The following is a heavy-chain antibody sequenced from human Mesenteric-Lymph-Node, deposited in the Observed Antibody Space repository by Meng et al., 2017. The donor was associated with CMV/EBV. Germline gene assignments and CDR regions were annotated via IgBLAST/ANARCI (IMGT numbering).Heavy chain of an antibody. J-gene: IGHJ5*02. V-gene: IGHV4-34*01. CDR3: ARVPPLGFCSTTSCFSNWFDP. Sequence: GYYWSWIRQLPGEGLEWIGEINHSGSTNYNPSLKSRVTISVDTSKNQFSLKLSSVTAADTAVYYCARVPPLGFCSTTSCFSNWFDPWGQGTLVTVSS. D-gene: IGHD2-2*01. CDR1: GYY. CDR2: INHSGST.